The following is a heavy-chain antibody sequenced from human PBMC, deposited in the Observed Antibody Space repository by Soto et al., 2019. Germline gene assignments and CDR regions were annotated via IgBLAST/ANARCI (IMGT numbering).Heavy chain of an antibody. Sequence: GGSLRLSCAGSGFTFSSYGMHWGRPAPGKGLEWVAVIWYDGSNKYYADSVKGRFTISRDNSRNTLYLQMNSLRAEDTAVYYCAQAAYDSSGYPFAWGQGTLVTVSS. CDR2: IWYDGSNK. CDR1: GFTFSSYG. CDR3: AQAAYDSSGYPFA. J-gene: IGHJ5*02. V-gene: IGHV3-33*06. D-gene: IGHD3-22*01.